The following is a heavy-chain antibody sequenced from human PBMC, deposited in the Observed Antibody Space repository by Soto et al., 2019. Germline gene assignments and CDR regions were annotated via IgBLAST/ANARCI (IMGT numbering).Heavy chain of an antibody. V-gene: IGHV1-69*06. CDR2: IIPIFGTA. J-gene: IGHJ6*04. Sequence: QVQLVQSGAEVKKPGSSVKVSCKASGGTFSSYAISWVRQAPGQGLEWMGGIIPIFGTANYAQKFQGRVTITDDKTTSTAYVELSSLRSEDTAVYYSASDLFDTAMDSGGGIDVWGKGTTVIVSS. CDR1: GGTFSSYA. D-gene: IGHD5-18*01. CDR3: ASDLFDTAMDSGGGIDV.